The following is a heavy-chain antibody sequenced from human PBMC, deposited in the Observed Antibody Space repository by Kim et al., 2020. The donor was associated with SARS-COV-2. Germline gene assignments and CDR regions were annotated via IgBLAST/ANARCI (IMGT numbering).Heavy chain of an antibody. D-gene: IGHD3-10*01. CDR1: GFTSTRYG. V-gene: IGHV1-18*01. CDR2: ISAYNGNT. CDR3: ARLGSNRGFDY. J-gene: IGHJ4*02. Sequence: ASVKVSCKASGFTSTRYGISWVRQAPGQGLEWMGWISAYNGNTYYAESLQGRLTMTTDTPTSTAYMELRSLKSDDTAVYYCARLGSNRGFDYWGQGTLVTVSS.